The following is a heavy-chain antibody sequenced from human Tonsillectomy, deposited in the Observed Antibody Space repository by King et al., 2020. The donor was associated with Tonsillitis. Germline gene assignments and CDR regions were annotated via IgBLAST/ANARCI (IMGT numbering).Heavy chain of an antibody. Sequence: QLVQSGAEGKKPGESLKISCKGSGYSFTRYWIGCVRQIPGKGLEWMGIIYPGDSDTRYSPSFQGQSTIAADKSISTAYLQWSSLRASDTAMYYCATLDYGGNLDYWGQGTLVTVSS. CDR2: IYPGDSDT. J-gene: IGHJ4*02. CDR1: GYSFTRYW. V-gene: IGHV5-51*01. CDR3: ATLDYGGNLDY. D-gene: IGHD4-23*01.